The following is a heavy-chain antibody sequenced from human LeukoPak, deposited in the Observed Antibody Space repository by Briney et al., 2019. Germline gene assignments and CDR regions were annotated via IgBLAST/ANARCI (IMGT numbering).Heavy chain of an antibody. CDR3: ASQGDSAYGDYN. CDR1: GFTFSSYE. V-gene: IGHV3-48*03. J-gene: IGHJ4*02. Sequence: GGSLRLSCAASGFTFSSYEMNWVRQAPGKGLEWVSYISSSGSTIYYADSVKGRFTISRDNAKNTLYLQMNSLRAEDTAVYYCASQGDSAYGDYNWGQGTLVTVSS. D-gene: IGHD4-17*01. CDR2: ISSSGSTI.